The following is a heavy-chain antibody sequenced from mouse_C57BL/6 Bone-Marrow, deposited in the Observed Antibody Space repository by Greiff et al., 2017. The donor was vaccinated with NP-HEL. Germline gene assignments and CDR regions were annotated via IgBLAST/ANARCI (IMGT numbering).Heavy chain of an antibody. Sequence: QVQLQQSGPELVKPGASVKISCKASGYAFSSSWLNWVKQRPGKGLEWIGRIYPGDGDTNYNGKFKGKATLTADKSSSTAYMQLSSLTSADSAVYFWARDDYDLDCWGQGTTLTVSS. CDR2: IYPGDGDT. D-gene: IGHD2-4*01. V-gene: IGHV1-82*01. CDR3: ARDDYDLDC. CDR1: GYAFSSSW. J-gene: IGHJ2*01.